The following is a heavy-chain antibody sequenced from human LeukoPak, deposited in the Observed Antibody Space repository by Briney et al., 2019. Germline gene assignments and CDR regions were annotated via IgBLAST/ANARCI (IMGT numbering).Heavy chain of an antibody. D-gene: IGHD3-10*01. Sequence: GGSLRLSCAASGFTFSTYSMNWVRQAPGKGPEWVANIRQDESERYFADSVKGRFTISRDNAKKSVYLHMSSLRAEDTALYYCARLSAYYYGSYFYYYMDVWGKGTTVTVSS. CDR1: GFTFSTYS. V-gene: IGHV3-7*01. J-gene: IGHJ6*03. CDR3: ARLSAYYYGSYFYYYMDV. CDR2: IRQDESER.